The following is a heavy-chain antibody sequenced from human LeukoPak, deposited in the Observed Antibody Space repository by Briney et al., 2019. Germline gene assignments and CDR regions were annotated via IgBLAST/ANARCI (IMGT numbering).Heavy chain of an antibody. CDR2: IIPIFGTA. Sequence: GASVKVSCKASGYSFIDFYIHFVRQAPGQGLEWMGGIIPIFGTANYAQKFQGRVTITADKSTSTAYMELSSLRSEDTAVYYCARVSVAVSGFDYWGQGTLVTVSS. V-gene: IGHV1-69*06. J-gene: IGHJ4*02. D-gene: IGHD6-19*01. CDR3: ARVSVAVSGFDY. CDR1: GYSFIDFY.